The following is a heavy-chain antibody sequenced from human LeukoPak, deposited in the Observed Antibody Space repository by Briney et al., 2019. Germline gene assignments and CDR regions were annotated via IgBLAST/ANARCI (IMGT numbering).Heavy chain of an antibody. D-gene: IGHD6-19*01. CDR3: AKTKFIAVAGLPYNWFDP. J-gene: IGHJ5*02. CDR1: GFAFNTYA. CDR2: ISTSGRAT. V-gene: IGHV3-23*01. Sequence: GGSLRLSCAASGFAFNTYAMTWVRQAPEKGLQWVSTISTSGRATYYADSVEGRFTISRDNSKNTLYLQMNSLRAEDTAVYYCAKTKFIAVAGLPYNWFDPWGQGTLVTVSS.